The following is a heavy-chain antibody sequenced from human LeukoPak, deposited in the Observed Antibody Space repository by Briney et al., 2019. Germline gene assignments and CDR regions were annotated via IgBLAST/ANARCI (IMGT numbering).Heavy chain of an antibody. CDR2: IYHSGSA. D-gene: IGHD2-2*01. Sequence: SETLSLTCAVSGYSITSGYQWAWIRQSPGKGLEWIGSIYHSGSAHYNPSLKSRVTISVETSKNQFSLKMYSVTAADTAVYYCARDPRWLTPDCTSTSCYENYFDPWGQGTLVTVSS. J-gene: IGHJ5*02. CDR3: ARDPRWLTPDCTSTSCYENYFDP. V-gene: IGHV4-38-2*02. CDR1: GYSITSGYQ.